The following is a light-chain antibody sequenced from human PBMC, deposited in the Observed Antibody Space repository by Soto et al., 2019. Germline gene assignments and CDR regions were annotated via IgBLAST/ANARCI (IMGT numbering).Light chain of an antibody. Sequence: EIVLTQSPGTLSLSPGERATLSCRASQSVSSIFLAWYQQKPGQAPRLLIYGASSRATGIPDRFSGSGTGKDFTLTLSRLEPEDFAVYYCQQYDSSPWTFGQGTKVEIK. V-gene: IGKV3-20*01. CDR1: QSVSSIF. J-gene: IGKJ1*01. CDR2: GAS. CDR3: QQYDSSPWT.